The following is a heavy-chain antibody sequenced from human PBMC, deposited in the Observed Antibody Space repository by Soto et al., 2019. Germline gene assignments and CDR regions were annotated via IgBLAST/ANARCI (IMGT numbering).Heavy chain of an antibody. CDR2: IYHSGST. J-gene: IGHJ5*02. CDR1: GGSISSGGYS. CDR3: AKTVYSGYDTYEKENWFDP. Sequence: PSETLSLTCAVSGGSISSGGYSWSWIRQPPGKGLQWIGYIYHSGSTYYNPSLKSRVIISVDRSKNQFSLKLSSVTAADTAVYYCAKTVYSGYDTYEKENWFDPWGQGTLVTVSS. D-gene: IGHD5-12*01. V-gene: IGHV4-30-2*01.